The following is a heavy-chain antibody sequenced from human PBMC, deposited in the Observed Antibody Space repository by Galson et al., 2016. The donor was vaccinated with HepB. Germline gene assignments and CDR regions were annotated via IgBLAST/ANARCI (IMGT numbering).Heavy chain of an antibody. D-gene: IGHD2/OR15-2a*01. Sequence: SLRLSCAASGFTLSSYWMHWVRQAPGRGLVWVSRIDTDGSRTNYADSVKGRVTISRDNAKNTLYLQMNSLRAEDTAVYYCARAGFKGFSNGMDVWGQGTTVTVSS. CDR2: IDTDGSRT. CDR1: GFTLSSYW. J-gene: IGHJ6*02. V-gene: IGHV3-74*01. CDR3: ARAGFKGFSNGMDV.